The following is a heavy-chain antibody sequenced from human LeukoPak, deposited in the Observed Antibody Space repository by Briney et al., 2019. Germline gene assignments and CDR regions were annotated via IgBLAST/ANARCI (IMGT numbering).Heavy chain of an antibody. D-gene: IGHD4-17*01. J-gene: IGHJ4*02. Sequence: GGSLRLSCTGSGFTFSNYVMSWVRQAPGKRLEWVSGISDSGDDTDYADSVRGRFTISRDDAKNSLFLHMNSLRAEDTAVYYCATWDDYGDYVAFEYWGQGILVTVSS. CDR1: GFTFSNYV. CDR2: ISDSGDDT. CDR3: ATWDDYGDYVAFEY. V-gene: IGHV3-21*01.